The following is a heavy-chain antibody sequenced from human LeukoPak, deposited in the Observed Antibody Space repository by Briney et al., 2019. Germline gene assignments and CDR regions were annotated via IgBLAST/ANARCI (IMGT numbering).Heavy chain of an antibody. D-gene: IGHD6-13*01. CDR2: ISGSGGST. Sequence: SGGSLRLSCAASGFTFSSYAMSWVRQAPGKGLEWVSAISGSGGSTYYADSVKGRFTISRDNSKNTLYLQMNSLRAEDTAVYYCAKGTGYSSSWPLFYFDYWGQGTLDTVSS. J-gene: IGHJ4*02. V-gene: IGHV3-23*01. CDR1: GFTFSSYA. CDR3: AKGTGYSSSWPLFYFDY.